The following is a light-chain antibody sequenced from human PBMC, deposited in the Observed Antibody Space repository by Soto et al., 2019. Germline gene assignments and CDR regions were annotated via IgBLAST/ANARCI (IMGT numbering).Light chain of an antibody. Sequence: QSVLTQPPSVSAAPGQKVTISCSGSSSNIANNYVSWYQRLPGTAPKLLIYDNNKRPSGIPDRFSGSKSGTSATLGITGLQTGVEADYYCGTWDSSLSAVVFGGGTKLTVL. J-gene: IGLJ2*01. CDR1: SSNIANNY. CDR2: DNN. CDR3: GTWDSSLSAVV. V-gene: IGLV1-51*01.